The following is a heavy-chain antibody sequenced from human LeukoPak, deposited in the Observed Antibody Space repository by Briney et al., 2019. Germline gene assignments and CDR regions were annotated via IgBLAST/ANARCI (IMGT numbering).Heavy chain of an antibody. D-gene: IGHD6-13*01. V-gene: IGHV5-51*01. J-gene: IGHJ4*02. CDR2: IYPGDSDT. Sequence: GESLKISCKGSGYSFTSNWIGWVRQMPGKGLEWMGIIYPGDSDTRYSPSFQGQVTMSADKSISTAYLQWSSLKASDTAMYHCARNPSGYHFDYWGQGTLVTVSS. CDR3: ARNPSGYHFDY. CDR1: GYSFTSNW.